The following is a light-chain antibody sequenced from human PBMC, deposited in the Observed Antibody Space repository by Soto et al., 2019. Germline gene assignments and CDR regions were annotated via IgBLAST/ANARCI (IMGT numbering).Light chain of an antibody. CDR1: QSLLHSDGYNY. V-gene: IGKV2-28*01. J-gene: IGKJ5*01. CDR2: LGS. Sequence: IVMTQSPLSLPVTPGEPASISCMSSQSLLHSDGYNYLECYLQKPGQSPQVLISLGSDRASGVPDRFSGSGSGTDFTLKISRVEAEDVGVYYCMQALQTPITFGQGTRLE. CDR3: MQALQTPIT.